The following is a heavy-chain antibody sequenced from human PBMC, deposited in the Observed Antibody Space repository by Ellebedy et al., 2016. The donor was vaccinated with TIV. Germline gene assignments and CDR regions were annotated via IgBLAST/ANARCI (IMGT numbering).Heavy chain of an antibody. CDR2: IYYSGST. D-gene: IGHD2-2*01. J-gene: IGHJ4*02. V-gene: IGHV4-31*03. CDR3: ARSAVVVPAAFDY. CDR1: GGSISSGGYY. Sequence: SETLSLXXTVSGGSISSGGYYWSWIRQHPGKGLEWIGYIYYSGSTYYNPSLKSRVTMSVDTSKNQFSLKLSSVTAADTAVYYCARSAVVVPAAFDYWGQGTLVTVSS.